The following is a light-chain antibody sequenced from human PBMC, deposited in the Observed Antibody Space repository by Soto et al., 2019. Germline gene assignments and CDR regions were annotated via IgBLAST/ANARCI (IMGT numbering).Light chain of an antibody. CDR1: QSVRSSY. CDR3: QQYGSSPPYT. V-gene: IGKV3-20*01. Sequence: EIVLTQSPGTLSLSPGERATLSCRASQSVRSSYLAWYQQQPGQAPRLLIYGASSRATGIPDRFSGSGSGTDFTLNISRLEPEDFAVYYCQQYGSSPPYTFGQGTKLEIK. CDR2: GAS. J-gene: IGKJ2*01.